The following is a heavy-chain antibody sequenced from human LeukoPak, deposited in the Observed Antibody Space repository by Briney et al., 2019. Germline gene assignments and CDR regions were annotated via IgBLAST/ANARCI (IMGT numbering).Heavy chain of an antibody. V-gene: IGHV4-59*01. CDR3: ARSGGYSSPQNY. CDR1: GGSISSYY. Sequence: SETLSLTCTVSGGSISSYYWSWIRQPPGKGLEWIGYIYSSGSTNYHSSLKSRVTISVDTSKNQFSLKLTSVTAADTAVYYCARSGGYSSPQNYWGQGTLVTVSS. CDR2: IYSSGST. D-gene: IGHD6-19*01. J-gene: IGHJ4*02.